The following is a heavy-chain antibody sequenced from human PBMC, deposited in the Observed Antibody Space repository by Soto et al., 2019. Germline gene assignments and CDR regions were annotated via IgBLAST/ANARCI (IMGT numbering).Heavy chain of an antibody. J-gene: IGHJ6*02. CDR3: ARAAPRITIFGVVGPYGMDV. V-gene: IGHV1-69*13. CDR1: GGTFSSYA. D-gene: IGHD3-3*01. Sequence: SGKVSCKASGGTFSSYAISWVRQAPGQGLEWMGGIIPIFGTANYAQKFQGRVTITADESTSTAYMELSSLRSEDTAVYYSARAAPRITIFGVVGPYGMDVWGQGTTVTVSS. CDR2: IIPIFGTA.